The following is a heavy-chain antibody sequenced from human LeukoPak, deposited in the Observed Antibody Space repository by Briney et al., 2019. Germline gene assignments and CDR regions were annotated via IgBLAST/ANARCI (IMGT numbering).Heavy chain of an antibody. D-gene: IGHD3-9*01. CDR3: ARGRYYDILTGPDY. J-gene: IGHJ4*02. V-gene: IGHV3-30*04. CDR1: GFTFSSYA. CDR2: ISYDGSNK. Sequence: PGGSLRLSCAASGFTFSSYAMHWVRQAPGKGLEWVAVISYDGSNKYYADSVKGRFTISRDNSKNTLYLQMNSLRAEDTAVYYCARGRYYDILTGPDYWGQGTLVTVSS.